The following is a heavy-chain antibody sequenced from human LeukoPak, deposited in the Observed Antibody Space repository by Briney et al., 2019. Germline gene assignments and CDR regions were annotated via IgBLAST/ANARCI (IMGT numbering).Heavy chain of an antibody. V-gene: IGHV3-7*01. CDR2: VNQDGSEK. Sequence: GGSLRLSCAGSGFNYNSYWMSWVRQAPGKGLGWVANVNQDGSEKYYVDSVKGRFIISRDNAKNSLYLQMNSPRAEDTALYYCVREWQQLMPSWGQGTRVTVSS. CDR3: VREWQQLMPS. D-gene: IGHD6-13*01. J-gene: IGHJ5*02. CDR1: GFNYNSYW.